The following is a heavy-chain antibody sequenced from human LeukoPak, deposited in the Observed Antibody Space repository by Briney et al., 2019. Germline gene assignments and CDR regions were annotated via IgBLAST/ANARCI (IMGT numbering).Heavy chain of an antibody. V-gene: IGHV1-2*02. CDR2: INPNSCGT. Sequence: GASVTVSCKASGYTFTGYYMHWVRQAPGQGLEWMGWINPNSCGTNYAQKFQGRVTMTRDTSISTAYMELSRLRSDDTAVYYCARSPSRVRGFDYWGQGTLVTVSS. CDR1: GYTFTGYY. D-gene: IGHD3-10*02. CDR3: ARSPSRVRGFDY. J-gene: IGHJ4*02.